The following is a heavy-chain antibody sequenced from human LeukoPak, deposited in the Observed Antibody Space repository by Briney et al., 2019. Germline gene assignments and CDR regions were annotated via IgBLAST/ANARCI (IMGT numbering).Heavy chain of an antibody. CDR2: IYRGGNT. J-gene: IGHJ4*02. Sequence: AGGSLRLSCAASGFTVSGHPMSWVRQAPGKGLEWVSVIYRGGNTYYADSVKGRFTISTDNSKNTSYLQMNSLRAEDTAVYYCAKQLGYCSDGSCYFPYWGQGTLVTVSS. D-gene: IGHD2-15*01. V-gene: IGHV3-53*01. CDR1: GFTVSGHP. CDR3: AKQLGYCSDGSCYFPY.